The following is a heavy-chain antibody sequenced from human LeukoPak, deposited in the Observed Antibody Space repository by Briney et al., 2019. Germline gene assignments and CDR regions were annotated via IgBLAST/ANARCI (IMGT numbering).Heavy chain of an antibody. V-gene: IGHV3-7*01. Sequence: GGSLRLSCAASGFIFSSYWMSWVRQAPGKGLEWVANIKQDGSEKFYVDSVKGRFTISRDSAKNSLYLQMNSLRAEDTAVYYCARVLSGVPDAFDFWGQGTMVTVSS. J-gene: IGHJ3*01. CDR3: ARVLSGVPDAFDF. CDR1: GFIFSSYW. CDR2: IKQDGSEK. D-gene: IGHD6-6*01.